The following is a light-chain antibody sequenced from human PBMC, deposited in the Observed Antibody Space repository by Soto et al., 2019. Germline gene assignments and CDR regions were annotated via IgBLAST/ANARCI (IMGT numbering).Light chain of an antibody. J-gene: IGKJ4*01. CDR2: GAS. Sequence: EIVLTQSPGTLSLSPGERATLSCRAIQSVSSNYLAGYQQNPGEAPRLLIYGASSRATGSPDRLSGGESGTDFTLASIKLEPEDFVVHYFLQDGISPFGVATKGEIK. V-gene: IGKV3-20*01. CDR3: LQDGISP. CDR1: QSVSSNY.